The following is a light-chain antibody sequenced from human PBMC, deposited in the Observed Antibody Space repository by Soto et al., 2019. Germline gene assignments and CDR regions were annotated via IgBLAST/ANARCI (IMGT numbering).Light chain of an antibody. CDR2: DAS. V-gene: IGKV3-11*01. Sequence: EIVLTQSPATLSLSPGERATLSCRASQSVSSYFSWYQQKPGPAPRLLIYDASNRATGVPARFSCSGSGTDFPLTIRSLEPEDFAVYYCQQRSNWPLTFGGGTKVDIK. CDR1: QSVSSY. J-gene: IGKJ4*01. CDR3: QQRSNWPLT.